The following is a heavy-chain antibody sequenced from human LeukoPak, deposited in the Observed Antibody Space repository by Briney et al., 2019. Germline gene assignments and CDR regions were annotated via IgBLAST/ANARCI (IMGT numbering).Heavy chain of an antibody. Sequence: GGSLRLSCAASGFTFSSYAMSWVRQAPGKGLEWVSAISGSGGSTYYADSVKGRFTISRDNAKSSLYLQMNSLRAEDTAVYFCARVRSSGSPLDYWGQGTLVTVSS. CDR3: ARVRSSGSPLDY. CDR1: GFTFSSYA. CDR2: ISGSGGST. D-gene: IGHD3-22*01. J-gene: IGHJ4*02. V-gene: IGHV3-23*01.